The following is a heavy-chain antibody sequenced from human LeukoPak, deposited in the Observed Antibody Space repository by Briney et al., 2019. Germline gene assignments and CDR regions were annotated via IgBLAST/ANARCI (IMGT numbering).Heavy chain of an antibody. Sequence: PSETLSLTCTVSGGSISSYYWSWIRQPAGTALEWIGRIYTSGTITYNPSLKSRVTMSVDTSKNQFSLKLNSVTAADTAVYYCARSGDSSGFYYYYYYMDVWGKGTTVTVSS. J-gene: IGHJ6*03. CDR1: GGSISSYY. CDR2: IYTSGTI. V-gene: IGHV4-4*07. D-gene: IGHD3-22*01. CDR3: ARSGDSSGFYYYYYYMDV.